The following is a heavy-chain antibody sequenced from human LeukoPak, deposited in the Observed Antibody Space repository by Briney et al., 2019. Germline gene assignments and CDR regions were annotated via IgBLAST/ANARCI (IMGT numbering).Heavy chain of an antibody. Sequence: GGSLRLSCAASGFVFSTHSMNWVRQAPGKGLEWVSWISSSSGDIYYADSVKGRFTISRDDAKNSLYLQMNNLRDEDTAVYYCVRDADGGNSWFDSWCQGTLVTVSS. V-gene: IGHV3-21*01. J-gene: IGHJ5*01. CDR3: VRDADGGNSWFDS. D-gene: IGHD4-23*01. CDR2: ISSSSGDI. CDR1: GFVFSTHS.